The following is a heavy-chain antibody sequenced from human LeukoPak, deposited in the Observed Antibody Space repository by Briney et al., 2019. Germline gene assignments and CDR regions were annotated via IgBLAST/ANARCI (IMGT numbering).Heavy chain of an antibody. V-gene: IGHV3-48*01. CDR1: GFTFSSYS. J-gene: IGHJ4*02. Sequence: PGGSLRLSCAASGFTFSSYSMNWVRQAPGKGLEWVSYISSSSSTVYYADSVKGRFTISRDNAKNSLYLQMNSLRAEGTAVYYCARDGDYDFWSGYYSSFDYWGQGTLVTVSS. CDR3: ARDGDYDFWSGYYSSFDY. D-gene: IGHD3-3*01. CDR2: ISSSSSTV.